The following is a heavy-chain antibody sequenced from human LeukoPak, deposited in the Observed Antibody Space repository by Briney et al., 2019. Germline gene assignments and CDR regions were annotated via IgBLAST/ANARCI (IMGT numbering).Heavy chain of an antibody. V-gene: IGHV4-59*01. D-gene: IGHD6-13*01. CDR3: AREDKGPIAAAGDDAFDI. J-gene: IGHJ3*02. Sequence: PSETLSLTCTVSGGSISSYYWSWIRQPPGKGLEWIGYIYYSGSTNYNPSLKSRVTISVDTSKNQFSLKLSSVTAADTAVYYCAREDKGPIAAAGDDAFDIWGQGTMVTVSS. CDR1: GGSISSYY. CDR2: IYYSGST.